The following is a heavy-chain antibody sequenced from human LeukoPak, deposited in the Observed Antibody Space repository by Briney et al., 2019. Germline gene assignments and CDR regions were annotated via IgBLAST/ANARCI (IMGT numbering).Heavy chain of an antibody. D-gene: IGHD3-9*01. CDR1: GFTFSSYS. CDR3: AREMDDILTGYGLDY. CDR2: ISSTGSYI. V-gene: IGHV3-21*01. Sequence: GGSLRLSCAASGFTFSSYSMNWVRQAPGKGLEWVSSISSTGSYIFYADSVKGRFTISRDNAKNSLYLQMNRLRAEDTAVYYCAREMDDILTGYGLDYWGQGTLVTVSS. J-gene: IGHJ4*02.